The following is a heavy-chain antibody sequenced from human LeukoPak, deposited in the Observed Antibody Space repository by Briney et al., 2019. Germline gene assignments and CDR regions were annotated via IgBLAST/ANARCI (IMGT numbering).Heavy chain of an antibody. CDR1: GYTFTGYY. CDR2: INPNSGGT. D-gene: IGHD3-10*01. V-gene: IGHV1-2*02. Sequence: ASVKVSCKASGYTFTGYYMHWVRQAPGQGLEWMGWINPNSGGTNYAQKFQGRVTMTRDTSISTAYMELSRLRSDDTAVYYCARDYDYYGSGSYYGYWGQGTLVTVSS. J-gene: IGHJ4*02. CDR3: ARDYDYYGSGSYYGY.